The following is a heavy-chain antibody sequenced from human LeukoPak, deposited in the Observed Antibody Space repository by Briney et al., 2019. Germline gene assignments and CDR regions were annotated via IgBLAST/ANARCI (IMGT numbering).Heavy chain of an antibody. CDR1: GDSVSSNSAA. CDR3: CHSLSGRTGAFDI. CDR2: TYYRSKWYN. Sequence: QTLTLTCGISGDSVSSNSAAWNWIRQSPSRGLEWLGRTYYRSKWYNDYAVSVKSRITINPDTSKNQFSLQLDSVTPEDTAVYYCCHSLSGRTGAFDIWGRGTVVTVSS. J-gene: IGHJ3*02. D-gene: IGHD2-21*01. V-gene: IGHV6-1*01.